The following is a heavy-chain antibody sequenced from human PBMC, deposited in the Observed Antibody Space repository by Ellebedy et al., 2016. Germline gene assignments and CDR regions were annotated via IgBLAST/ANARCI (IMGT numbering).Heavy chain of an antibody. D-gene: IGHD3-22*01. J-gene: IGHJ4*02. CDR2: ISSCSSYI. V-gene: IGHV3-21*01. CDR1: GFTFSSYS. Sequence: GESLKISXAASGFTFSSYSMNWVRQAPGKGLEWVSSISSCSSYIYYADSVKGRFTISRDNSKNTLYLQMNSLRAEDTAVYYCARDAGPGSSGYYEASPRGHYFDYWGQGTLVTVSS. CDR3: ARDAGPGSSGYYEASPRGHYFDY.